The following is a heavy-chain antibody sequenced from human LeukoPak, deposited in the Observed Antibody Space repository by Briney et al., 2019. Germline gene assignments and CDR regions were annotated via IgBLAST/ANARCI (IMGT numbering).Heavy chain of an antibody. J-gene: IGHJ4*02. CDR3: ARGSQWLVAFDY. Sequence: SETLSLTCAVYGGSFSGYYWSWIRQPPGKGLEWIGEINHSGSTNYNPSLKSRVTISVDTSKNQFSLKLSSMTAADTAVYYCARGSQWLVAFDYWGQGTLVTVSS. CDR2: INHSGST. D-gene: IGHD6-19*01. CDR1: GGSFSGYY. V-gene: IGHV4-34*01.